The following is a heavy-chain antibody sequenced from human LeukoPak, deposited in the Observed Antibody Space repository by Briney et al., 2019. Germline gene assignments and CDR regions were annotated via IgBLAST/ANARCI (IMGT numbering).Heavy chain of an antibody. CDR3: AKDDCSGGSCYSSYLDY. V-gene: IGHV3-30*02. J-gene: IGHJ4*02. Sequence: GGSLRLSCAASGFTFSSYGMHWVGQAPGKGLEWVAFIRYDGSNKYYADSVKGRFTISRDNSKNTLYLQMNSLRAEDTAVYYCAKDDCSGGSCYSSYLDYWGQGTLVTVSS. D-gene: IGHD2-15*01. CDR1: GFTFSSYG. CDR2: IRYDGSNK.